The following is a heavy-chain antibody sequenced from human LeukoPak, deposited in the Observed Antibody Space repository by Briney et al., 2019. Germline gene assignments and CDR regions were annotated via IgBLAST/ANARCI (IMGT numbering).Heavy chain of an antibody. CDR2: VSGSGGST. Sequence: GGSLRLSCAASGFTFSSYAMNWVRQAPGQGLEWVSAVSGSGGSTYHTDSVKGRFTISRDNSKNTLYLQMNSLRAEDTAVYYCTKGRYSGSLERGFDYWGQGTLVTVPS. CDR1: GFTFSSYA. V-gene: IGHV3-23*01. CDR3: TKGRYSGSLERGFDY. D-gene: IGHD1-26*01. J-gene: IGHJ4*02.